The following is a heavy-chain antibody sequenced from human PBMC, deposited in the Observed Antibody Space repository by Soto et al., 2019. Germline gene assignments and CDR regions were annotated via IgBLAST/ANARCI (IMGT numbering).Heavy chain of an antibody. D-gene: IGHD6-13*01. Sequence: QVQLVESGGGLVKPGGSLRLSCAASGFTFGDYYMSWIRQAPGKGLEWVSDISSSGSSTYYVDSVRGRFTISRDNAKNPLYLQMAILGAAEKAVNYCASAAAALPAAWSWGQGTLVTVSS. CDR2: ISSSGSST. J-gene: IGHJ5*02. CDR1: GFTFGDYY. CDR3: ASAAAALPAAWS. V-gene: IGHV3-11*01.